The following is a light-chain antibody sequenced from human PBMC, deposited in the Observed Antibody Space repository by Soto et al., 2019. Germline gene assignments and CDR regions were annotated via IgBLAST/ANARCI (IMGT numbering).Light chain of an antibody. CDR2: KAS. Sequence: DIQMTQSPSTQSASVGDRVTITCRASQSISSLLAWYQQKPGKAPRLLIYKASSLESGVASRFSGSGSGTEFTLTISSLQPDDFATYYCQQYNSYSPFTFGQGTKLEI. CDR3: QQYNSYSPFT. J-gene: IGKJ2*01. CDR1: QSISSL. V-gene: IGKV1-5*03.